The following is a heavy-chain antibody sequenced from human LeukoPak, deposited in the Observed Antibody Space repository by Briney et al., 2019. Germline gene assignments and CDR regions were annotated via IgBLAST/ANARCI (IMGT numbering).Heavy chain of an antibody. CDR1: GGTFSSYA. V-gene: IGHV1-69*04. CDR3: ARNGGSLLWFGEAYFDY. D-gene: IGHD3-10*01. CDR2: IIPILGIA. Sequence: GSSVKVSCKASGGTFSSYAISWVRQAPGQGLEWMGRIIPILGIANYAQKFQGRVTITADESTSTAYMELSGLRSEDTAVYYCARNGGSLLWFGEAYFDYWGQGTLVTVSS. J-gene: IGHJ4*02.